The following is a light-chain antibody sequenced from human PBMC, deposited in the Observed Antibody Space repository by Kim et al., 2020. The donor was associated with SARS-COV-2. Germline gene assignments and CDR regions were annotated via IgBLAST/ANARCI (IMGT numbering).Light chain of an antibody. CDR1: QSVNSN. CDR3: QQRSNWHLT. J-gene: IGKJ4*01. Sequence: VTPGERATLSRRASQSVNSNLAWYQQKPGQAPRLLIYGASTRATGIPARFSGSGSGTEFTLTISSLQSEDFAAYYCQQRSNWHLTFGGGTKVDIK. V-gene: IGKV3-15*01. CDR2: GAS.